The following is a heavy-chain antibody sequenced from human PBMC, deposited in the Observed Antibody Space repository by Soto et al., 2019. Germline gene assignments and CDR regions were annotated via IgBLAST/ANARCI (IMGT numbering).Heavy chain of an antibody. CDR2: IYYSGST. CDR1: GGSISSYY. J-gene: IGHJ6*02. Sequence: SETLSLTCTVSGGSISSYYWSWIRQPPGKGLEWIGYIYYSGSTNYNPSLKSRVTISVDTSKNQFSLKLSSVTAADTAVYYCARGAGTYYYYGMDVWGQGTTVTVSS. V-gene: IGHV4-59*08. CDR3: ARGAGTYYYYGMDV. D-gene: IGHD6-13*01.